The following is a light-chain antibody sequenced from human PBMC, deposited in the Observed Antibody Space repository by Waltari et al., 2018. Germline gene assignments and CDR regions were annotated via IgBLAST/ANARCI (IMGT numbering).Light chain of an antibody. Sequence: EIVLTQSPGTLSLSPGDRATLSCRASESVPSGYLAWYQQKPGQAPRLLIFGASSGATGAPDRFSGSESGTDFTLTISRLEPEDFAVYYCQQYGSLPWTFGQGTKVDLK. CDR1: ESVPSGY. CDR3: QQYGSLPWT. V-gene: IGKV3-20*01. J-gene: IGKJ1*01. CDR2: GAS.